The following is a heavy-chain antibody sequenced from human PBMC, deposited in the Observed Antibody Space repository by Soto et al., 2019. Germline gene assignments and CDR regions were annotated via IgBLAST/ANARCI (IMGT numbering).Heavy chain of an antibody. CDR1: GFTFSSYA. CDR3: ARGFSGSYNYYGMDV. Sequence: LRLSCAASGFTFSSYAMHWVRQAPGKGLEWVAVISYDGSNKYYADSVKGRFTISRDNSKNTLYLQMNSLRAEDTAVYYCARGFSGSYNYYGMDVWGQGTTVTVSS. V-gene: IGHV3-30-3*01. D-gene: IGHD3-10*01. J-gene: IGHJ6*02. CDR2: ISYDGSNK.